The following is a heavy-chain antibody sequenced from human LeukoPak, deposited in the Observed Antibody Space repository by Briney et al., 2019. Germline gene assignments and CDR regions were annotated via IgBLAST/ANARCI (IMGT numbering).Heavy chain of an antibody. CDR2: VFYSGST. J-gene: IGHJ6*02. D-gene: IGHD6-19*01. Sequence: NPSETLSLTCTVSGGSISSYHWSWIRQPAGKGLEWIGNVFYSGSTKYNPSLKSRVIISIDTSKNQFSLNLRSVTAADTAIYYCARERIAVAGSGHGLDVWGQGTTATVFS. CDR3: ARERIAVAGSGHGLDV. CDR1: GGSISSYH. V-gene: IGHV4-59*01.